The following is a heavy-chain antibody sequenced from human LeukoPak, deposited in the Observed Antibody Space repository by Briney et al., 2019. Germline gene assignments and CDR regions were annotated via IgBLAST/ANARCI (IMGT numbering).Heavy chain of an antibody. J-gene: IGHJ4*02. D-gene: IGHD3-10*01. Sequence: GESLKISCKGSGYSFTSYWIGWVRQMPGKGLEWMGIIYSGDSDTRYSPSFQGQVTISADKSISTAYLQWSSLKASDTAMYYCARRLSGMVRGVIMYHFDYWGQGTLVTVSS. CDR2: IYSGDSDT. CDR3: ARRLSGMVRGVIMYHFDY. V-gene: IGHV5-51*01. CDR1: GYSFTSYW.